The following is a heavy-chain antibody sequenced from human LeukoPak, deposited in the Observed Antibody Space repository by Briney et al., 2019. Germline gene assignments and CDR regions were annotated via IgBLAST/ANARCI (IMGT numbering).Heavy chain of an antibody. CDR2: IYSGGST. V-gene: IGHV3-66*01. Sequence: PGGSLRLSCAASGFTVSSNYMSWVRQAPGKGLEWVSVIYSGGSTYYADSVKGRFTISRDNSKNTLYLQMNSLRAEDTAVYYCATDSSGWYLKIYYYYGMDVWGQGTTVTVSS. CDR1: GFTVSSNY. CDR3: ATDSSGWYLKIYYYYGMDV. D-gene: IGHD6-19*01. J-gene: IGHJ6*02.